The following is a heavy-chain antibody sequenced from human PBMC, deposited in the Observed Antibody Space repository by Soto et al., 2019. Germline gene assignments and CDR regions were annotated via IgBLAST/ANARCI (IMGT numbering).Heavy chain of an antibody. J-gene: IGHJ6*03. CDR3: ARVDGGSHYDFWSGYSDYYYYYMDV. CDR1: GGTISSYD. V-gene: IGHV4-59*01. CDR2: IYYSGST. D-gene: IGHD3-3*01. Sequence: PSETLSLTCTVSGGTISSYDWSWIRQPPGKGLEWIGYIYYSGSTNYNPSLKSRVTISVDTSKNQFSLKLSSVTAADTAVYYCARVDGGSHYDFWSGYSDYYYYYMDVWGKGTTVTVSS.